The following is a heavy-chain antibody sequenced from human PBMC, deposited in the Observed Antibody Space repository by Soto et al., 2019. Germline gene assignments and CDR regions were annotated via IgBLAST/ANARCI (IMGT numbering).Heavy chain of an antibody. J-gene: IGHJ3*02. V-gene: IGHV3-30*18. CDR1: GFTFSSYG. CDR2: ISYDGSNK. Sequence: GGSLRLSCAASGFTFSSYGMHWVRQAPGKGLEWVAVISYDGSNKYYADSVKGRFTISRDNSKNTLYLQMNSLRAEDTAVYYCAKDLGYGYNLLKGPRAGAFDIWGQGTMVTVSS. CDR3: AKDLGYGYNLLKGPRAGAFDI. D-gene: IGHD5-12*01.